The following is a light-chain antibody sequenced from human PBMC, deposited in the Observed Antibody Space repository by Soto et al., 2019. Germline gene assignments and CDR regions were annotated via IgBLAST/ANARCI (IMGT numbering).Light chain of an antibody. Sequence: IVMTQSPATPSVSPGESATLSCRASQSVSSNLAWYHQNPGQAPRLLIYGASTRATGIPARFSGSGPGTEFTLTISSLQSEDLAVYYCQQNGSSPRTFGKGTKWIS. CDR1: QSVSSN. CDR2: GAS. V-gene: IGKV3-15*01. CDR3: QQNGSSPRT. J-gene: IGKJ3*01.